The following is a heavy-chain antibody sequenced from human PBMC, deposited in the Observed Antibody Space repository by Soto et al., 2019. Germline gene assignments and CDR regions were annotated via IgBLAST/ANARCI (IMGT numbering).Heavy chain of an antibody. CDR3: AREIEGSGWYPAFDI. V-gene: IGHV3-48*01. Sequence: GGSLRLSCAASGFTFSSYSMNWVRQAPGKGLEWVSYISSSSSTIYYADSVKGRFTISRDNAKNSLYLQMNSLRAEDTAVYYCAREIEGSGWYPAFDIWGQGTMVTVSS. CDR2: ISSSSSTI. D-gene: IGHD6-19*01. J-gene: IGHJ3*02. CDR1: GFTFSSYS.